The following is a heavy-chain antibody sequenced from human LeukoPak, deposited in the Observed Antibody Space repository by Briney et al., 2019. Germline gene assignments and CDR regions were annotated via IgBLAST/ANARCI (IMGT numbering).Heavy chain of an antibody. CDR3: AKQIGILRYFDWLLDAFDI. CDR1: GFTFNSYW. D-gene: IGHD3-9*01. CDR2: IKQDGSEK. J-gene: IGHJ3*02. Sequence: GGSLRLSCAASGFTFNSYWMSWVRQAPGKGLEWVTNIKQDGSEKYYVDSVKGRFTISRDNAKNSLYLQMNSLRAEDTAVYYCAKQIGILRYFDWLLDAFDIWGQGTMVTVSS. V-gene: IGHV3-7*01.